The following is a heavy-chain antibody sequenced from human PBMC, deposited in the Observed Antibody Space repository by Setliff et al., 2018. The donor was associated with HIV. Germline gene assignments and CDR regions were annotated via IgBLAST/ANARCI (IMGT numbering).Heavy chain of an antibody. CDR3: ARESLRRVSRYFLNWGSLRLS. V-gene: IGHV4-34*01. CDR2: INHSGST. CDR1: GGSFSGYY. Sequence: SETLSLTCAVYGGSFSGYYWSWIRQPPGKGLEWIGEINHSGSTNYNPSLKSRVTISVDTSKSQFSLKLSSVTAADTAVYYCARESLRRVSRYFLNWGSLRLSWG. D-gene: IGHD3-9*01. J-gene: IGHJ5*01.